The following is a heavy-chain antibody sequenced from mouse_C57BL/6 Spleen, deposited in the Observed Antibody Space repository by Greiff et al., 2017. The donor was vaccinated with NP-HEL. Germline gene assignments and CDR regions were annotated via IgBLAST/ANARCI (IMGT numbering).Heavy chain of an antibody. CDR3: ARHEGGRGDWYFDV. D-gene: IGHD3-3*01. CDR2: ISSGGSYT. CDR1: GFTFSSYG. Sequence: EVHLVESGGDLVKPGGSLKLSCAASGFTFSSYGMSWVRQTPDKRLEWVATISSGGSYTYYPDSVKGRFTISRDNAKNTLYLQMSSLKSEDTAMYYCARHEGGRGDWYFDVWGTGTTVTVSS. V-gene: IGHV5-6*01. J-gene: IGHJ1*03.